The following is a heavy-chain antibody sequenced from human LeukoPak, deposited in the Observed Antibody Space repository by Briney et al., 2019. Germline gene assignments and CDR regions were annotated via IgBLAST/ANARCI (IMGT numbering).Heavy chain of an antibody. Sequence: PSRTLSLTCTVSGGSISSSSYYWSWIRQHPGNSLEWIGYIYYSGSTYYNPSLKSRVTISVDTSKNQFSLKLSSVTAADTAVYYCARGSRIEAAALDYWGQGTLVTVSS. CDR3: ARGSRIEAAALDY. CDR2: IYYSGST. CDR1: GGSISSSSYY. J-gene: IGHJ4*02. D-gene: IGHD6-13*01. V-gene: IGHV4-31*03.